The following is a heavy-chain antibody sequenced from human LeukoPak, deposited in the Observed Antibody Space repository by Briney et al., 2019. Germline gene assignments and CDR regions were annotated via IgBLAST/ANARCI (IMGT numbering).Heavy chain of an antibody. CDR1: GFTFDDYA. CDR3: AKEDCSSTSCLFDY. CDR2: ISWNSGSI. D-gene: IGHD2-2*01. Sequence: PGRSLRLSCAASGFTFDDYAMHWVRHAPGKGLEWVSGISWNSGSIGYADSVKGRFTISRDNAKNSLYLQMNSLRAEDTALYYCAKEDCSSTSCLFDYWGQGTLVTVSS. J-gene: IGHJ4*02. V-gene: IGHV3-9*01.